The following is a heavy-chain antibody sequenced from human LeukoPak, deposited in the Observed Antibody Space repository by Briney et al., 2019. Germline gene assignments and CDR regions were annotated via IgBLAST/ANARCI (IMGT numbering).Heavy chain of an antibody. D-gene: IGHD3-10*01. CDR1: GGSISPYD. J-gene: IGHJ5*02. CDR3: ARGGGSGRGNWFDP. CDR2: VYYSGST. Sequence: SETLSLTCTVSGGSISPYDWLWTPQPPGKALEWIGYVYYSGSTNYNPSLKSRVTISVDTSKSQFSLKLTSVTAADTAVYYCARGGGSGRGNWFDPWGQGSLVIVSS. V-gene: IGHV4-59*01.